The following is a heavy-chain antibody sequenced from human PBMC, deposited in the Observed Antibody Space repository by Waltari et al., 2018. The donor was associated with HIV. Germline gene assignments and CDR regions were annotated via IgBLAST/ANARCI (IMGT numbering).Heavy chain of an antibody. Sequence: QVQLQESGPGLVQSSQTLSLTCTVSGGSISSGGYYWNWIRQHPGKGLEWIGYIQHSGSTYYNPSLKSRVSISVNTSKNQFSLNLTSVTAADTAVYYCARVSDSYGTVFEYWGQGTLVSVSS. D-gene: IGHD3-10*01. CDR3: ARVSDSYGTVFEY. CDR2: IQHSGST. CDR1: GGSISSGGYY. J-gene: IGHJ4*02. V-gene: IGHV4-31*03.